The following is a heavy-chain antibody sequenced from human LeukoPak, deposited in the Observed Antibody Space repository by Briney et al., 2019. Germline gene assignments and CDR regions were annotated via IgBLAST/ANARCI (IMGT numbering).Heavy chain of an antibody. D-gene: IGHD1-1*01. CDR1: GYSFTSYW. J-gene: IGHJ5*02. CDR3: ARRFAQPRGPSGHNWFDP. V-gene: IGHV5-51*01. Sequence: GESLKISCKGSGYSFTSYWIGWVRQMPGKGLEWMGIIYPGDSDTRYSPSFQGQVTISADKSISTAYLQWSSLKASDTAMYYRARRFAQPRGPSGHNWFDPWGQGTLATVSS. CDR2: IYPGDSDT.